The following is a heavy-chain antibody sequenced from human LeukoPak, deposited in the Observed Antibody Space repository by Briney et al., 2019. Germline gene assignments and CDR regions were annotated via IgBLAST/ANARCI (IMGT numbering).Heavy chain of an antibody. CDR2: INPNSGGT. J-gene: IGHJ5*02. Sequence: GASVKVSCKASGYTFTGYYMHWVRQAPGQGLEWMGWINPNSGGTNYAQKFQGRVTMTRDTSISTAYMELSRLRSDDTAVYCCARESGGKWLNWFDPWGQGTLVTVSS. V-gene: IGHV1-2*02. D-gene: IGHD6-19*01. CDR3: ARESGGKWLNWFDP. CDR1: GYTFTGYY.